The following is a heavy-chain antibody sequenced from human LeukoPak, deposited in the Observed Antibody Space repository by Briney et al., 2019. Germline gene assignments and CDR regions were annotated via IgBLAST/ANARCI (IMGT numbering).Heavy chain of an antibody. CDR3: ARAASGRRDDPEDLDY. J-gene: IGHJ4*02. D-gene: IGHD5-24*01. V-gene: IGHV4-59*01. Sequence: SETLSLTCTVSGGSISSYYWSWIRQPPGKGLEWIGYIYYSGSTNYNPSLKSRVTISVDTSKNQFSLKLSSVTAADTAVYYCARAASGRRDDPEDLDYWGQGTLVTVSS. CDR2: IYYSGST. CDR1: GGSISSYY.